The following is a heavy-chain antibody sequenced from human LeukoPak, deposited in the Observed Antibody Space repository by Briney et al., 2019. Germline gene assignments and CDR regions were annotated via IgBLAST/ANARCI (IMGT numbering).Heavy chain of an antibody. D-gene: IGHD2-2*01. CDR3: ATPRDIVVVPAAFRQQLARFDY. CDR1: GGTFSSYA. CDR2: IIPIFGTA. J-gene: IGHJ4*02. V-gene: IGHV1-69*13. Sequence: ASVKVSCKASGGTFSSYAISWVRQAPGQGLEWMGGIIPIFGTANYAQKFQGRVTITADESTSTAYMELSSLRSEDTAVHYCATPRDIVVVPAAFRQQLARFDYWGQGTLVTVSS.